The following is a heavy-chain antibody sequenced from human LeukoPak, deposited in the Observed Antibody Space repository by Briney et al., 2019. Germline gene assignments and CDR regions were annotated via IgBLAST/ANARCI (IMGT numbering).Heavy chain of an antibody. CDR2: IRNKNHGYTT. V-gene: IGHV3-72*01. Sequence: GRSLRLSCAASGFDFSEHEMDWVRQAPGRGHEWLASIRNKNHGYTTEYAASVKGRFTISRDDSTNSLRLQMNSLNTDDTAVYYCVRPSQGYFQNWGQGTLVTVSS. CDR1: GFDFSEHE. J-gene: IGHJ1*01. CDR3: VRPSQGYFQN.